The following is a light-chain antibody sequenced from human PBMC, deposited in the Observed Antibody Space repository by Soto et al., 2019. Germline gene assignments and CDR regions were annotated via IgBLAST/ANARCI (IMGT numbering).Light chain of an antibody. J-gene: IGKJ1*01. CDR2: EAS. V-gene: IGKV1-5*01. Sequence: DIQMTQSPSTLSASVGDRVTITCRASENIGEWLAWYQQKAGKAPKLLIYEASHLESWVPSRFSGGGFGTEFTHTITSLQPEDFATYYCHQFSEDPTFGQGTKVEVK. CDR3: HQFSEDPT. CDR1: ENIGEW.